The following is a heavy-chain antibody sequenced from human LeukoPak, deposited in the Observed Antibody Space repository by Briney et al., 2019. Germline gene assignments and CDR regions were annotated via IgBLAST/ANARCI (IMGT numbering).Heavy chain of an antibody. CDR2: ISSNGVST. D-gene: IGHD1-14*01. CDR3: ARDDSGKYDF. Sequence: PGGSLRLSCAASGFTFSSYSMHWVRQAPGKGLEYVSAISSNGVSTYYADSVKGRFAMSRDNSKNTLDLQMGSLRAEDMAVYYCARDDSGKYDFWGQGTPVTVSS. J-gene: IGHJ4*02. V-gene: IGHV3-64*02. CDR1: GFTFSSYS.